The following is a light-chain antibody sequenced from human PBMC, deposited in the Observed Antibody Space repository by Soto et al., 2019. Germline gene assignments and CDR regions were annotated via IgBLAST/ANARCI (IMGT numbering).Light chain of an antibody. CDR2: NKD. CDR3: AGWDDRLNGWV. CDR1: SSNIGSNP. Sequence: QSVLTQPPSVSGTPGQRVTISCPGSSSNIGSNPANWYQQLPGTAPKLLIYNKDHRPSGVPHRFSGSKSGTSASLAISGLQSEDEADYYCAGWDDRLNGWVFGGRTKLTVL. V-gene: IGLV1-44*01. J-gene: IGLJ3*02.